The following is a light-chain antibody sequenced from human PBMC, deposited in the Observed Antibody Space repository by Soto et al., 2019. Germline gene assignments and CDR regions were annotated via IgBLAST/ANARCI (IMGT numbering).Light chain of an antibody. J-gene: IGKJ4*01. Sequence: IVMTQSPATLSVSPGETATLSCRASQSINSNLAWYQQKPGQAPRLLMFRASIRATGFPARFSGSGSGTEFNITISSLQSEDSAVYYCQQYNNWPRATFGGGTKVDIK. CDR1: QSINSN. V-gene: IGKV3-15*01. CDR3: QQYNNWPRAT. CDR2: RAS.